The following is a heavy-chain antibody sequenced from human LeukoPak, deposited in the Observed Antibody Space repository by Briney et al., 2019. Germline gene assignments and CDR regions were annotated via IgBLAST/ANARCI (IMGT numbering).Heavy chain of an antibody. D-gene: IGHD3-10*01. CDR3: ARDRLLLWFGELSPDAFDI. V-gene: IGHV3-64*01. J-gene: IGHJ3*02. CDR2: ISSNGGST. CDR1: GFTFSSYA. Sequence: GGSLRLSCAASGFTFSSYAMHWVRQAPGKGLEYVSAISSNGGSTYYANSVKGRFTISRDNSKNTLYLQMGSLRAEDMAVYYCARDRLLLWFGELSPDAFDIWGHGTMVTVSS.